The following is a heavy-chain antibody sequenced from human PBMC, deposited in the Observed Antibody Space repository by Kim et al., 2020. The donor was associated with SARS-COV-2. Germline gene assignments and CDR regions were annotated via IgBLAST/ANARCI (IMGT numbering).Heavy chain of an antibody. V-gene: IGHV3-9*01. Sequence: GGSLRLSCLGSGFDFEDYAMHWVRQAPGKGLEWVSGISWDSGGIDYVDSVKGRFTVSRDNAKKSLFLQMDSLSPEDTPFYYCAKDLAAESGFDHWGQGVQVTVSS. CDR2: ISWDSGGI. CDR1: GFDFEDYA. D-gene: IGHD6-25*01. J-gene: IGHJ4*02. CDR3: AKDLAAESGFDH.